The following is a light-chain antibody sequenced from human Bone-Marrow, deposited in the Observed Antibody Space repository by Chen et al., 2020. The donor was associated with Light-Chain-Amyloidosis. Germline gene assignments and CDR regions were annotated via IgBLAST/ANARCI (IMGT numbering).Light chain of an antibody. CDR2: EVT. J-gene: IGLJ1*01. Sequence: QSALTQPASVSGSPGPSITLPCTGTSSDVGGDNNVSWYQQHPDKAPKLMIYEVTNRPSWVPDRFSGSKSDNTASLTISGLQTEDEADYFCSSYTITNTLVFGSGTRVTVL. CDR3: SSYTITNTLV. CDR1: SSDVGGDNN. V-gene: IGLV2-14*01.